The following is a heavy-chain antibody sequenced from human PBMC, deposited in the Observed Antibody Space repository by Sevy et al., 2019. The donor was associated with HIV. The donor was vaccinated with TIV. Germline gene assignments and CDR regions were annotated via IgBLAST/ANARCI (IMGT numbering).Heavy chain of an antibody. D-gene: IGHD1-26*01. V-gene: IGHV4-59*08. J-gene: IGHJ4*02. CDR3: AGENAWGRGYS. Sequence: SETLSLTCTVSGGSITSLYWNWIRQPPGKGLEWIAYIHYNGHINYNPSLNSRVTLSLDTSKNQFSLRLSSVTAADTAMYYCAGENAWGRGYSWGQGTLVTVSS. CDR1: GGSITSLY. CDR2: IHYNGHI.